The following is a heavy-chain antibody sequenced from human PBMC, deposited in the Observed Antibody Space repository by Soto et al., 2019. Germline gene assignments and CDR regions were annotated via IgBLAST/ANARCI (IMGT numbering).Heavy chain of an antibody. CDR2: IFYSGST. CDR1: GGSVSSGSFY. V-gene: IGHV4-61*01. CDR3: AREWNFYYGMDV. J-gene: IGHJ6*02. Sequence: SETLSLTXTVSGGSVSSGSFYWNWIRQPPGKGLEWLGYIFYSGSTNYNPSLRSRVTISVDTSKNQFSLRLSSVTAADTAVYYCAREWNFYYGMDVWGQGTTVTVSS. D-gene: IGHD5-12*01.